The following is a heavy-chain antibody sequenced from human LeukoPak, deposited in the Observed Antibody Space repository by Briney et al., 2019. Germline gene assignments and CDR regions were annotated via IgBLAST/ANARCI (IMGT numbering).Heavy chain of an antibody. Sequence: QPGRSLRLSCAASGFTFDDYAMHWVRQAPGKGLEWVSGISWNSGSIGYADSVKGRFTISRDNAKNSLYLQMDSLRAEDTALYYCARAQVEEYDSSGLGTWGAFDIWGQGTMVTVSS. CDR1: GFTFDDYA. CDR3: ARAQVEEYDSSGLGTWGAFDI. CDR2: ISWNSGSI. D-gene: IGHD3-22*01. J-gene: IGHJ3*02. V-gene: IGHV3-9*01.